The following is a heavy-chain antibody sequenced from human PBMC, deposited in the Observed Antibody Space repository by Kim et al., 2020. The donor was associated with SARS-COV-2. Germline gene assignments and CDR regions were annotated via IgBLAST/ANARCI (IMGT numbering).Heavy chain of an antibody. CDR1: GGTFSSYA. J-gene: IGHJ6*02. CDR3: ARAGSGDIVVVVARANYYYYYGMDV. D-gene: IGHD2-15*01. CDR2: IIPIFGTA. Sequence: SVKVSCKASGGTFSSYAISWVRQAPGQGLEWMGGIIPIFGTANYAQKFQGRVTITADESTSTAYMELSSLRSEDTAVYYCARAGSGDIVVVVARANYYYYYGMDVWGQGTTVTVSS. V-gene: IGHV1-69*13.